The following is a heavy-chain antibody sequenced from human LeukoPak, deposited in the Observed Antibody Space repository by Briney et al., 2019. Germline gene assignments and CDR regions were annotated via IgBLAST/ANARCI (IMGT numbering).Heavy chain of an antibody. CDR2: IYYSGST. D-gene: IGHD6-19*01. J-gene: IGHJ4*01. Sequence: NPSGTLSLTCTVSGGSISSSSYYWGWIRQPPGKGLEWIGSIYYSGSTYYNPSLKSRVTISVDTSKNQFSLKLSSVTAADTAVYYCASRSIEVAGRFDYWGQGTLVTVSS. CDR1: GGSISSSSYY. V-gene: IGHV4-39*01. CDR3: ASRSIEVAGRFDY.